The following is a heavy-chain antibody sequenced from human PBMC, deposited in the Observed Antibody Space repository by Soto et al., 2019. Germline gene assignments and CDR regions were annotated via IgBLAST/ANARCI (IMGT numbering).Heavy chain of an antibody. CDR1: GGTFSNYA. CDR3: ARAGTGSYLNAFDV. V-gene: IGHV1-69*13. J-gene: IGHJ3*01. Sequence: ASVKVSCKASGGTFSNYALSWVRQAPGQGLEWMGGIIPVFGPAHYAQKFQGRVTITADESTSTAYVELSSLRSEDTAVYYCARAGTGSYLNAFDVWGQGTMVTVSS. D-gene: IGHD1-26*01. CDR2: IIPVFGPA.